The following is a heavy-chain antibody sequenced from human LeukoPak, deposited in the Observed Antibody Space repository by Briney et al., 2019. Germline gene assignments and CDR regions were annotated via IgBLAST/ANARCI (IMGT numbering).Heavy chain of an antibody. CDR2: ISGSGGST. Sequence: PGGSLRLSCAASGFTFSSYAMSWVRQAPGKGLEWVSAISGSGGSTYYADSVKGRFTISRDNYKNTLYLQMNSLRAEDTAVYYCAKDQGIAVAGRGLNWFDPWGQGTLVTVSS. V-gene: IGHV3-23*01. CDR1: GFTFSSYA. D-gene: IGHD6-19*01. CDR3: AKDQGIAVAGRGLNWFDP. J-gene: IGHJ5*02.